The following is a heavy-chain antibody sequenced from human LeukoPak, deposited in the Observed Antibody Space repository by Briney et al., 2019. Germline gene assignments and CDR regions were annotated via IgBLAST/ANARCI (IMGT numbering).Heavy chain of an antibody. J-gene: IGHJ4*02. CDR3: ARGDVDYYDSSGYLALIDY. D-gene: IGHD3-22*01. Sequence: GGSLGLSCAASGFTFSSYAMHWVRQAPGKGLEWVAVISYDGSNKYYADSVKGRFTISRVNSKNTLYLQMNSLRAEDTAVYYCARGDVDYYDSSGYLALIDYWGQGTLVTVSS. V-gene: IGHV3-30-3*01. CDR1: GFTFSSYA. CDR2: ISYDGSNK.